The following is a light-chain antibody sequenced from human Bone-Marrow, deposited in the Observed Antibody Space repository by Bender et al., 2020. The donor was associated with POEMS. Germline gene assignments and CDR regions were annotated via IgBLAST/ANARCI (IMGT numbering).Light chain of an antibody. CDR1: SSDVGSYNL. CDR3: CSYGDSSSFYV. CDR2: EGS. J-gene: IGLJ1*01. Sequence: QSALTQPASVSGSPGQSITISCTGNSSDVGSYNLVSWYQRHPGKAPRIMIYEGSKRPSGISNRFSGSKSGNTASLTISGLQAEDEAEYYCCSYGDSSSFYVFGTGTKVTVL. V-gene: IGLV2-23*01.